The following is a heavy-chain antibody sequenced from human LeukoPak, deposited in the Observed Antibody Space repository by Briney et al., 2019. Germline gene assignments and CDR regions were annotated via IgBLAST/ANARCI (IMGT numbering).Heavy chain of an antibody. V-gene: IGHV4-59*12. D-gene: IGHD3-10*01. CDR2: IYYSGST. J-gene: IGHJ5*02. CDR1: GGSISSYY. Sequence: PSETLSLTCTVSGGSISSYYWSWIRQPPGKGLEWIGYIYYSGSTNYNPSLKSRVTISVDTSKNQFSLKLSSVTAADTAVYYCARATRMVRGVTWFDPWGQGTLVTVSS. CDR3: ARATRMVRGVTWFDP.